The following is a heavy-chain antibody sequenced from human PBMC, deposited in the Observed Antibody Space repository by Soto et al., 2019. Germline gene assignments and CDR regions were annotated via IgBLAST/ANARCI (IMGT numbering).Heavy chain of an antibody. V-gene: IGHV4-59*01. CDR3: ARGGPRDSVWRSYRDIFDY. D-gene: IGHD3-16*01. J-gene: IGHJ4*02. CDR1: GGSISSYY. Sequence: PSETLSLTCTVSGGSISSYYWSWIRQPPGKGLEWIGYIYYSGSTNYNPSLKSRVTISVDTSKNQFSLKLSSVTAADTAVYYCARGGPRDSVWRSYRDIFDYWGQGTLVTLAS. CDR2: IYYSGST.